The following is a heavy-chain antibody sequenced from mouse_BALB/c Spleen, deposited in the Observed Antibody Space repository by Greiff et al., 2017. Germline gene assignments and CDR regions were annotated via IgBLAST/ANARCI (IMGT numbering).Heavy chain of an antibody. V-gene: IGHV5-4*02. J-gene: IGHJ3*01. CDR1: GFTFSDYY. CDR3: ARGWGFWFAY. CDR2: ISDGGSYT. Sequence: EVQVVESGGGLVKPGGSLKLSCAASGFTFSDYYMYWVRQTPEKRLEWVATISDGGSYTYYPDSVKGRFTISRDNAKNNLYLQMSSLKSEDTAMYYCARGWGFWFAYWGQGTLVTVSA. D-gene: IGHD2-3*01.